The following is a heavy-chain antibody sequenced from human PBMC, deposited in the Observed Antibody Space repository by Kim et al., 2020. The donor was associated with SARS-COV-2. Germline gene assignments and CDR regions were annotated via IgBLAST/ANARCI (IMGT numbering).Heavy chain of an antibody. CDR3: ARLYYGSGMEWIMDA. V-gene: IGHV1-69*13. Sequence: SVKVSCKASGGTFSSYAISWVRQAPGQGLEWMGGIIPIFGTANYAQKFQGRVTITADESTSTAYMELSSLRSEDTAVYYCARLYYGSGMEWIMDAWGQGTTVTVSS. D-gene: IGHD3-10*01. J-gene: IGHJ6*02. CDR2: IIPIFGTA. CDR1: GGTFSSYA.